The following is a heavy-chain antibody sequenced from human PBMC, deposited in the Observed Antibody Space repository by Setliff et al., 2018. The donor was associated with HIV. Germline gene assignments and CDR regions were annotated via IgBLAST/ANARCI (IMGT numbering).Heavy chain of an antibody. J-gene: IGHJ4*02. D-gene: IGHD1-26*01. CDR2: INPGDFDI. CDR3: LSRRTYTALDSYYSFDY. CDR1: GYRFTNYW. V-gene: IGHV5-51*01. Sequence: PGESLKISCKGSGYRFTNYWIGWVRQMPGKGLEWMGIINPGDFDIRYSPSFQGQVTISADESISTAYLQWRSLKASDTAIYYCLSRRTYTALDSYYSFDYWGQGTLVTVSS.